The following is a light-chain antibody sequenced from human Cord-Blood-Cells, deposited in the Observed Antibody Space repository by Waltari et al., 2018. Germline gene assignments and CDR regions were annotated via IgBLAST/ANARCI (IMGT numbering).Light chain of an antibody. CDR2: GAS. Sequence: EIVLTQSPGTLSLSPGERATLSCRASQSVSSSYLALYQQKPGQAPRLLIYGASSRATGIPDRFSGSGSGTDFTLTISRLEPEDFAVYYCQQYGSSPGFTFGPGTKVDIK. V-gene: IGKV3-20*01. CDR3: QQYGSSPGFT. CDR1: QSVSSSY. J-gene: IGKJ3*01.